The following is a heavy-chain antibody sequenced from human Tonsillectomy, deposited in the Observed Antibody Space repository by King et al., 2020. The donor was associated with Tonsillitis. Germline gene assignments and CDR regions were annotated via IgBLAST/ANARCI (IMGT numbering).Heavy chain of an antibody. CDR1: GFTFSSYG. Sequence: VQLVESGGGVVQPGRSLRLSCAASGFTFSSYGMHWVRQAPGKGLEWVAVISYDGSNKYYADSVKGRFTISRDNSKNTLYLQMNSLRAEDTAVYYCAKTRQIAAPCTLDYWGQGTRVTVSS. CDR3: AKTRQIAAPCTLDY. D-gene: IGHD6-13*01. J-gene: IGHJ4*02. V-gene: IGHV3-30*18. CDR2: ISYDGSNK.